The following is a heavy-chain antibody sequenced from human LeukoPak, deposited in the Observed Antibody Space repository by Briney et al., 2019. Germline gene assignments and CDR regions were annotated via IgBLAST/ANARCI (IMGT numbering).Heavy chain of an antibody. CDR1: GASVSSGGYY. D-gene: IGHD3-10*01. CDR3: ARRGGSGRSFDY. V-gene: IGHV4-61*08. Sequence: PSETLSLTCTVSGASVSSGGYYWSWIRQPPWKGLEWIGYIYYSGSTNYNPSLKSRVTISVDTSKNQFSLKVNSVTAADTAIYYCARRGGSGRSFDYWGQGTLVTVSS. J-gene: IGHJ4*02. CDR2: IYYSGST.